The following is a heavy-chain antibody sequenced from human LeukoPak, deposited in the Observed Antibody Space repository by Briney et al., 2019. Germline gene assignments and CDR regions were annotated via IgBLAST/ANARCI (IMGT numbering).Heavy chain of an antibody. Sequence: PGGSLRLSCAASGFTVSSNYMSWVRQAPGKGLEWVSVIYSGGSTYYADSVKGRFTISRDNSKNTLYLQMNSLKTEDTAVYYCTTDPRYYDILTGYYPLDYWGQGTLVTVSS. D-gene: IGHD3-9*01. CDR1: GFTVSSNY. CDR2: IYSGGST. V-gene: IGHV3-66*01. CDR3: TTDPRYYDILTGYYPLDY. J-gene: IGHJ4*02.